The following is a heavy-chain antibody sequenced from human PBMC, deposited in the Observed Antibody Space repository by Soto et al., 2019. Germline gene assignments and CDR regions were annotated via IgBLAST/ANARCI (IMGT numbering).Heavy chain of an antibody. CDR1: EGTFKNYA. D-gene: IGHD6-13*01. J-gene: IGHJ4*02. CDR3: ARVLEGSSWNAIDF. CDR2: IIPIFGTP. Sequence: QVHLVQSGPEVKKPGSSVRVSCKASEGTFKNYAISCIRQAPGHGLEWMGGIIPIFGTPNYAQKFQGRVTISADKTTTTAYMDLTSLISDDTAVYYCARVLEGSSWNAIDFWGPGTLVTVSS. V-gene: IGHV1-69*06.